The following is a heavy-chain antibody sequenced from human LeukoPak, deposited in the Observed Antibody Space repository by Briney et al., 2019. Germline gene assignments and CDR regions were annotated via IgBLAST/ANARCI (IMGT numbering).Heavy chain of an antibody. D-gene: IGHD4-17*01. J-gene: IGHJ3*02. Sequence: PGRSLRLSCAASGFTFSSYAMHWVRQAPGKGLEWVAVISYDGSNKYYADSVKGRFTISRDNSKNTLHLQMNSLRAEGTAVYYCAGALGDYDAFDIWGQGTMVTVSS. CDR3: AGALGDYDAFDI. V-gene: IGHV3-30*04. CDR2: ISYDGSNK. CDR1: GFTFSSYA.